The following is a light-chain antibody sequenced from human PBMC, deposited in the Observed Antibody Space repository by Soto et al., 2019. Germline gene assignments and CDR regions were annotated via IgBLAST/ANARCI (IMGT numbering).Light chain of an antibody. CDR3: SSYTSSSTPVV. CDR1: SSDVGGYKY. Sequence: QSALTQPASVSGSPGQSITISCTGTSSDVGGYKYVSWYHQHPGKAPKLRIYDVINRPSGVSNRFSGSKSGNTASLTISGLQAEDEADYYCSSYTSSSTPVVFGGGTKLTVL. CDR2: DVI. J-gene: IGLJ2*01. V-gene: IGLV2-14*01.